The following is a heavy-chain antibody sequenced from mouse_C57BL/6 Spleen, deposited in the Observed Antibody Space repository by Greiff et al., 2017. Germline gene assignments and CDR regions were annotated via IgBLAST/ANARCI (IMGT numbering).Heavy chain of an antibody. Sequence: QVQLQQPGAELVKPGASVKVSCKASGYTFTSYWMHWVKQRPGQGLEWIGRIHPSDSDTNYNQKFKGKATLTVDKSSSTAYMQLSSLTSEDSAVYYCAIHYYGSSYGYVDVWGTGTTVTVSS. CDR3: AIHYYGSSYGYVDV. D-gene: IGHD1-1*01. J-gene: IGHJ1*03. CDR1: GYTFTSYW. V-gene: IGHV1-74*01. CDR2: IHPSDSDT.